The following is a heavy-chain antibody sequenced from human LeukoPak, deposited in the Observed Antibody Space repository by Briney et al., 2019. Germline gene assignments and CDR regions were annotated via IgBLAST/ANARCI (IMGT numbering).Heavy chain of an antibody. D-gene: IGHD2-2*01. V-gene: IGHV3-49*03. CDR2: IRSKAYGGTT. Sequence: GGSLRLSCTASGFTFGDYAMSWFRQAPGKGLEWVGFIRSKAYGGTTEYAASVKGRFTSSRDDSKSIAYLQMNGLKTEDTAVYYCTRDRGALSGALGYCSSTSCYADNWFDPWGQGTLVTVSS. CDR3: TRDRGALSGALGYCSSTSCYADNWFDP. J-gene: IGHJ5*02. CDR1: GFTFGDYA.